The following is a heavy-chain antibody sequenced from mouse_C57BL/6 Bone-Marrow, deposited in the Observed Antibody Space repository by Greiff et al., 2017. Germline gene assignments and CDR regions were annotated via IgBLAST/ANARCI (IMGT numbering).Heavy chain of an antibody. CDR2: IHPSDSDT. J-gene: IGHJ2*01. D-gene: IGHD1-1*01. CDR3: AIVTTVIEYYLDY. V-gene: IGHV1-74*01. Sequence: QVQLQQPGAELVKPGASVKVSCKASGYTFTSYWMHWVKQRPGQGLEWIGRIHPSDSDTNYNQKFKGKATLTVDTSSSTAYMQFSSLTSEDSAVSYCAIVTTVIEYYLDYWGQGTTLTVSS. CDR1: GYTFTSYW.